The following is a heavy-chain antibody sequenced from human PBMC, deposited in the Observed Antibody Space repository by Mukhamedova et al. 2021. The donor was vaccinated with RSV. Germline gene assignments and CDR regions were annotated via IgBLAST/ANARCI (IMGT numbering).Heavy chain of an antibody. CDR3: ARDLSYVDPPS. CDR2: ISYDGSNK. D-gene: IGHD3-16*01. V-gene: IGHV3-30*04. J-gene: IGHJ4*02. Sequence: EWVAIISYDGSNKYYADSVKGRFTISRDNSKNTLYLQMNSLRAEDTAVYYCARDLSYVDPPSWGQGTLVTVSS.